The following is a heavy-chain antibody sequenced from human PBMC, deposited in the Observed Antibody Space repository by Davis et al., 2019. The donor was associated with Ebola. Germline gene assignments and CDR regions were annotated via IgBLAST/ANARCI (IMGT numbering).Heavy chain of an antibody. CDR2: ISYDGSNK. V-gene: IGHV3-30-3*01. Sequence: PGGSLRLSCAASGFTFSSYAMHWVRQAPGKGLEWVAVISYDGSNKYYADSVKGRFTISRDNAKNSLYLQMNSLRDEDTAVYYCASLSLLWFGETYDYWGQGTLVTVSS. J-gene: IGHJ4*02. D-gene: IGHD3-10*01. CDR3: ASLSLLWFGETYDY. CDR1: GFTFSSYA.